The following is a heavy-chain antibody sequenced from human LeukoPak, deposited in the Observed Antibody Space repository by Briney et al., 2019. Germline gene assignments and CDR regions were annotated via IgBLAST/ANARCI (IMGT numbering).Heavy chain of an antibody. J-gene: IGHJ4*02. CDR2: IWYDGSKR. V-gene: IGHV3-33*08. D-gene: IGHD3-10*01. CDR1: GFTFSNYG. CDR3: ARDLGNFGSGSSYYDY. Sequence: GRSLRLSCAASGFTFSNYGLHWVRQAPGKGLEWTALIWYDGSKRYYADSVQGRFTISRDDSKNTLFLQMNSLRAEDTAVYYCARDLGNFGSGSSYYDYWGQGTLVTVSS.